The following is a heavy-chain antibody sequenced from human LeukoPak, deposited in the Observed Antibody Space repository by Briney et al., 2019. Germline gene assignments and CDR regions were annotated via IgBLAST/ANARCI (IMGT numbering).Heavy chain of an antibody. CDR2: IYPADSDT. CDR1: GYSFNSHW. CDR3: ARRRSSGLYDAFDI. V-gene: IGHV5-51*01. J-gene: IGHJ3*02. D-gene: IGHD6-25*01. Sequence: GESLKISCRGSGYSFNSHWIGWLRPLPGKGRGWMGPIYPADSDTRYSPSFQGQVTITGEKSISTAFLQWNSLQASHTAIYYCARRRSSGLYDAFDIWGQGTLVTVAS.